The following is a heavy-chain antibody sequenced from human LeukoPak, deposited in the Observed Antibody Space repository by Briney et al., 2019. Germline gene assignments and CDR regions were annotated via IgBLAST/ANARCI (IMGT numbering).Heavy chain of an antibody. J-gene: IGHJ4*02. Sequence: GASVKVSCEASGGTFGSYAISWVRQAPGQGLEWMGGIIPIFGTANYAQKFQGRVTITADESTSTAYMELSSLRSEDTAVYYWARGAYDILTGYLFDYWGQGTLVTVSS. CDR2: IIPIFGTA. CDR1: GGTFGSYA. D-gene: IGHD3-9*01. V-gene: IGHV1-69*13. CDR3: ARGAYDILTGYLFDY.